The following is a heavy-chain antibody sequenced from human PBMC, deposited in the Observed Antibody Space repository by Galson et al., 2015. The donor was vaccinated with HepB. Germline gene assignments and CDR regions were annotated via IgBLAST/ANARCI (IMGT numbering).Heavy chain of an antibody. CDR1: GFTFSSYG. CDR2: ISYDGSNK. CDR3: AKDSGLERRGEYGMDV. Sequence: SLRLSCAASGFTFSSYGMHWVRQAPGKGLEWVAVISYDGSNKYYADSVKGRFTISRDNSKNTLYLQMNSLRAEDTAVYYCAKDSGLERRGEYGMDVWGQGTTVTVSS. V-gene: IGHV3-30*18. J-gene: IGHJ6*02. D-gene: IGHD1-1*01.